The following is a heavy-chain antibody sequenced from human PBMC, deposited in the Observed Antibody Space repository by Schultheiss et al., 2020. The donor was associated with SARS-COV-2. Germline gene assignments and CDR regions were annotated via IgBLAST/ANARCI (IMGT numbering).Heavy chain of an antibody. CDR2: ITDSGGAT. Sequence: GESLKISCAASGFTFSSYPISWVRQAPGKGLEWVSAITDSGGATSYADSVKGRFTISRDNSKNTLYLQMNSLRAEDTAVYYCARDVGYWGQGTLVTVSS. J-gene: IGHJ4*02. CDR3: ARDVGY. CDR1: GFTFSSYP. V-gene: IGHV3-23*01.